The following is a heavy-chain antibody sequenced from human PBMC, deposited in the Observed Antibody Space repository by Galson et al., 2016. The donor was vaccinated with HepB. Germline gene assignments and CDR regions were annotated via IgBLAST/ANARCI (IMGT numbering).Heavy chain of an antibody. J-gene: IGHJ5*02. Sequence: LSLTCSVSGGLVSSGSYYWSWIRQPPGKGLEWIGYIYYSGGTNYNPSLKSRVSISVETYKNQFSLKLNSVTDTDTAVYYCARGPSNQLLLWIRAGIDPWGQGILVTVSS. CDR3: ARGPSNQLLLWIRAGIDP. CDR1: GGLVSSGSYY. D-gene: IGHD2-2*01. V-gene: IGHV4-61*01. CDR2: IYYSGGT.